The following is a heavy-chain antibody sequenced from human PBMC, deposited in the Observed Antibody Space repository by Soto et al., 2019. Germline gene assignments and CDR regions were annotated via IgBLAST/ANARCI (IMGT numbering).Heavy chain of an antibody. V-gene: IGHV1-2*04. CDR1: GYTFTGYY. D-gene: IGHD6-19*01. CDR2: INPNSGGT. Sequence: ASVKVSCKASGYTFTGYYMHWVRQAPGQGLEWMGWINPNSGGTNYAQKFQGWVTMTRDTSISTAYMELSRLRSDDTAVYYCARVRYSSGWYYFDYWGQGTLVTVSS. J-gene: IGHJ4*02. CDR3: ARVRYSSGWYYFDY.